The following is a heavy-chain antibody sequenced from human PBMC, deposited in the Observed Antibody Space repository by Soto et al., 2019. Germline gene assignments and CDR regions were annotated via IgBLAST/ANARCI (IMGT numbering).Heavy chain of an antibody. D-gene: IGHD3-3*01. Sequence: PSETLSLTCAVYGGSFSCYYWSWIRQPPGKGLEWIGEINHSGSTNYNPSLKSRVTISVDTSKNQFSLKLSSVTAADTAVYYCARSVIGRFLEWLSPNWFDPWGQGTLVTVSS. V-gene: IGHV4-34*01. CDR1: GGSFSCYY. J-gene: IGHJ5*02. CDR2: INHSGST. CDR3: ARSVIGRFLEWLSPNWFDP.